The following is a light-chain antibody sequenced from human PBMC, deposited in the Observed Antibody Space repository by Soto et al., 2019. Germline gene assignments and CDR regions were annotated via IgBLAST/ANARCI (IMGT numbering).Light chain of an antibody. CDR3: QQYNNWPLT. Sequence: IGMTQSPATLSVSTGERATLSCRASQSVSSNLAWYQQKPGQAPRLLIYGASTRATGIPARFSGSGSGTEFTLTISSLQSEDFAVYYCQQYNNWPLTFGGGTKVDI. J-gene: IGKJ4*01. V-gene: IGKV3-15*01. CDR2: GAS. CDR1: QSVSSN.